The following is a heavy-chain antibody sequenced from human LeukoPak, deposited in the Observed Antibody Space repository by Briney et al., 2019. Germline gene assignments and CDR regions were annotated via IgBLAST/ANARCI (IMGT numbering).Heavy chain of an antibody. D-gene: IGHD7-27*01. CDR2: IYYSGST. Sequence: SETLSLTCTVSGGSISSSSYYWGWIRQPPGKGLEWIGSIYYSGSTYYCPSLKSRATISVDTSKNHFSLKPSSVTAADTAVYYCARRATNWGSFDYWGQGNPVTVSS. V-gene: IGHV4-39*02. CDR3: ARRATNWGSFDY. J-gene: IGHJ4*02. CDR1: GGSISSSSYY.